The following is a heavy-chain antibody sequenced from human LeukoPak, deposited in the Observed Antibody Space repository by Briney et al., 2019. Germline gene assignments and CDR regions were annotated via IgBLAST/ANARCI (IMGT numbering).Heavy chain of an antibody. J-gene: IGHJ3*02. D-gene: IGHD3-22*01. V-gene: IGHV3-30*18. CDR3: AQCGYYTDSRKDAFDI. Sequence: QPGPSLRLSSAASGFTFSISGMHGGRQAAGEGLEWVAVISYDGSNKYYADSVKGRFTISRNNTRNTLYQQLNSLGAEDTAVSYCAQCGYYTDSRKDAFDIWGEGPMVPLSS. CDR1: GFTFSISG. CDR2: ISYDGSNK.